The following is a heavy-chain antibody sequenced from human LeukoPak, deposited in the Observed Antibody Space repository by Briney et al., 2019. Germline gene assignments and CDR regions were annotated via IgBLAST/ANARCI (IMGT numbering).Heavy chain of an antibody. CDR1: GYTFTGYY. CDR3: AKVEEYGSGSYYVFDY. J-gene: IGHJ4*02. D-gene: IGHD3-10*01. Sequence: ASVKVSCKASGYTFTGYYMHWVRQAPGQELEWMGWINPNSGGTNYAQKFQGRFTMTRDTSISTAYMELSRLRSDDTAVYYCAKVEEYGSGSYYVFDYWGQGTLVTVSS. V-gene: IGHV1-2*02. CDR2: INPNSGGT.